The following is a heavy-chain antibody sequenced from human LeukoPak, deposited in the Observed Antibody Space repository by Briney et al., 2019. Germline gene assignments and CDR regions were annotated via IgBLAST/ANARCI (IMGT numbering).Heavy chain of an antibody. CDR2: IYPGDSDT. Sequence: GESLRISYKGSGYSFTSYWIAWVRQMPGKGLEWMGIIYPGDSDTRYSPSFQGQVTFSADKSISTAYLHWSSLKASDTAMYYCARRGASIFDYWGQGTLVTVSS. CDR3: ARRGASIFDY. CDR1: GYSFTSYW. D-gene: IGHD4/OR15-4a*01. V-gene: IGHV5-51*01. J-gene: IGHJ4*02.